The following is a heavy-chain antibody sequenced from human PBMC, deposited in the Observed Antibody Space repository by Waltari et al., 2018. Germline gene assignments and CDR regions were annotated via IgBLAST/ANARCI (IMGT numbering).Heavy chain of an antibody. CDR3: ARVKLGISWYFDL. D-gene: IGHD7-27*01. CDR2: IIPIFGTA. V-gene: IGHV1-69*01. Sequence: QVQLVQSGAAVKKPGSSVKVSCKASVGTFSSYAISCVRRAPGQGLEWMGGIIPIFGTANYEQKFQGRVTITADESTSTAYMELSSLRSEDTAVYYCARVKLGISWYFDLWGRGTLVTVSS. CDR1: VGTFSSYA. J-gene: IGHJ2*01.